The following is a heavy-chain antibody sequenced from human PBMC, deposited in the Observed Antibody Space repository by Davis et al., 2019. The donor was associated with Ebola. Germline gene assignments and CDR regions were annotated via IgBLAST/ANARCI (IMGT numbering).Heavy chain of an antibody. CDR1: GYSFTSYW. CDR3: ARHLIVPTTDVAGGGINGIDV. D-gene: IGHD6-19*01. J-gene: IGHJ6*02. V-gene: IGHV5-51*01. Sequence: GESLKISCMGSGYSFTSYWISWVRQMLGKGLDWMVRIDPSDADTRYSPSFQGQVTVSADKSTGTAYLQWSSLKASDTAIYYCARHLIVPTTDVAGGGINGIDVPGHGTSVTVSS. CDR2: IDPSDADT.